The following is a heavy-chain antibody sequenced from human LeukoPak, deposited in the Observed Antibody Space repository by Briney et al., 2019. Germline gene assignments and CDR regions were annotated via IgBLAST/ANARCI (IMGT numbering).Heavy chain of an antibody. V-gene: IGHV1-2*02. J-gene: IGHJ6*02. D-gene: IGHD2-2*01. Sequence: ASVPVSCKASGYTFTGYYMHWVRQAPGQGLEWMGWINPNSGGTNYAQKFQGRVTMTRDTSISTAYMELSRLRSDDTAVYYCARELVPAFSCYGMDVWGQGTTVTVSS. CDR1: GYTFTGYY. CDR3: ARELVPAFSCYGMDV. CDR2: INPNSGGT.